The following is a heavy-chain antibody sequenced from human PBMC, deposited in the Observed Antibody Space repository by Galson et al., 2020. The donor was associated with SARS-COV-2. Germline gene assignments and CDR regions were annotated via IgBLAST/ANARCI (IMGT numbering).Heavy chain of an antibody. CDR2: ISGSGGST. CDR1: GFTFSSYA. D-gene: IGHD3-10*01. Sequence: TGGSLRLSCAASGFTFSSYAISWVRQAPGKGLEWVSAISGSGGSTFYADSVKGRFTISRDNSKNTVNLQMNSLRVEDTAIYYCAKGPFGTFDSWGQRTLVTVSS. CDR3: AKGPFGTFDS. V-gene: IGHV3-23*01. J-gene: IGHJ4*02.